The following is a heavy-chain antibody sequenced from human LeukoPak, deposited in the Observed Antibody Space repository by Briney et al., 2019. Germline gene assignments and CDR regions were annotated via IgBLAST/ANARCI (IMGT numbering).Heavy chain of an antibody. J-gene: IGHJ5*02. Sequence: GGSLRLSCAASGFTFSSYGMHWVRQAPGKGLEWVAVIWYDGSNKYYADSVKGRFTISRDNSKNTLYLQMNSLRAEDTAVYYCARDVPDKRFDPWGQGTLVTVSS. V-gene: IGHV3-33*01. CDR1: GFTFSSYG. CDR2: IWYDGSNK. CDR3: ARDVPDKRFDP.